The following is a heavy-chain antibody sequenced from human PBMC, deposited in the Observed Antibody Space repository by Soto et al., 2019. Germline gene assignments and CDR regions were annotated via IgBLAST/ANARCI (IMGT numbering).Heavy chain of an antibody. Sequence: EVQLVGSGGGLVQPGGSLRLSCTASGFTFSSYSMNWGRQAPGKGLEWVSHISSSSNTTYYADSVKGRFTISRDNAKNSLFLQMTRRRSEDTAVYDCARGTQYHIFTGYYQLYCCYFMDVWGQGTTVTVSS. D-gene: IGHD3-9*01. CDR2: ISSSSNTT. CDR1: GFTFSSYS. V-gene: IGHV3-48*01. CDR3: ARGTQYHIFTGYYQLYCCYFMDV. J-gene: IGHJ6*03.